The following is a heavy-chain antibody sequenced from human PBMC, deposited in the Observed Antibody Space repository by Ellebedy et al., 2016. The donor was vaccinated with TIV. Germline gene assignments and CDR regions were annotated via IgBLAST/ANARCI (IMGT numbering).Heavy chain of an antibody. Sequence: MPSETLSLTCSVSGVSITSRAYYWGWIRQPPGEGLEWIGGLYYSGRNPYNPSFKSRLSISADTSKNQFSLKLSSVTAADTAVYYCARSNYSDVSGSFYGVGSWFDPWGPGILVTVSS. V-gene: IGHV4-39*07. CDR1: GVSITSRAYY. CDR2: LYYSGRN. D-gene: IGHD3-10*01. J-gene: IGHJ5*02. CDR3: ARSNYSDVSGSFYGVGSWFDP.